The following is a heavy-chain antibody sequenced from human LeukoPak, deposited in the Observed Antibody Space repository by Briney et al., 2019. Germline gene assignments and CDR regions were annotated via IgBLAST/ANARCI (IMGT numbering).Heavy chain of an antibody. CDR1: GGSISSSSYY. V-gene: IGHV4-39*01. J-gene: IGHJ5*02. D-gene: IGHD6-19*01. CDR3: ARHNSGWYPNCFDP. Sequence: SEALSLTCTVSGGSISSSSYYWGWIRQPPGKGLEWIGSIYYSGSTYYNPSLKSRVTTSVDTSKNQFSLKLYSVTAADTAVYYCARHNSGWYPNCFDPWGQGTLVTVSS. CDR2: IYYSGST.